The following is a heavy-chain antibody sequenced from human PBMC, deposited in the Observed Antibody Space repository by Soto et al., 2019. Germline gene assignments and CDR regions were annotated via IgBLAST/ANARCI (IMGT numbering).Heavy chain of an antibody. D-gene: IGHD3-3*02. CDR1: GGSISSSTYY. V-gene: IGHV4-39*01. CDR3: AHFCASGHI. J-gene: IGHJ4*02. CDR2: LQYSGGT. Sequence: QLQLQESGPGLVKPSETLSLTCTVSGGSISSSTYYWAWIRQPPGKGLEYIGSLQYSGGTYYNPSLTSTVTISVDPSKNQFSLKTTSVTDADTPVYYCAHFCASGHIWGQGTLVTVSS.